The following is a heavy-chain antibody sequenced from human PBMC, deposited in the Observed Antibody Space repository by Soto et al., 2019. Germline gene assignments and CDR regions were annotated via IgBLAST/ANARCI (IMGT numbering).Heavy chain of an antibody. CDR3: ASSAMDHYYYGMDV. CDR1: GGTFSSYA. CDR2: IIPIFGTA. V-gene: IGHV1-69*13. D-gene: IGHD5-18*01. J-gene: IGHJ6*02. Sequence: SVKVSCKASGGTFSSYAISWVRQAPGQGLEWMGGIIPIFGTANYAQKFQGRVTITADESTSTAYMELSSLRSEDTAVYYCASSAMDHYYYGMDVWGQGTTVTVSS.